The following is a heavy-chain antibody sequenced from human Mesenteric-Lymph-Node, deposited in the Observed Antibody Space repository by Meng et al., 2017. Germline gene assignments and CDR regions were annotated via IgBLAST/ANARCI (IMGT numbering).Heavy chain of an antibody. CDR3: VRDEDISAAGKLFGDY. V-gene: IGHV1-2*06. CDR2: IDRRGDVN. CDR1: SYSFSASW. D-gene: IGHD6-13*01. J-gene: IGHJ4*02. Sequence: LFQVGAEGTDPGASMQAASKPSSYSFSASWVRCGSRSTGQGLDWVERIDRRGDVNQNAKTFQGRVTMTRDTSISTAYMELSGLRSDDTALYYCVRDEDISAAGKLFGDYWGQGTLVTVSS.